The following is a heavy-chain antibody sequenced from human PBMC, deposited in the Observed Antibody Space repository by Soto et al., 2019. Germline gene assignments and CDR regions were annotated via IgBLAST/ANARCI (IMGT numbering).Heavy chain of an antibody. V-gene: IGHV4-4*02. CDR1: SGSISSSNW. CDR3: ARVGSPTAGWTFYFDY. J-gene: IGHJ4*02. D-gene: IGHD4-17*01. Sequence: QVQLQASGPGLVKPSGTLSLTCTVSSGSISSSNWWRWVRQPPGKGLEGIGEIYHSGSTHYNPSLKSRVTISVDKSKNQFSLKLSSVTASDTAVYYCARVGSPTAGWTFYFDYWGQGTLVTVSS. CDR2: IYHSGST.